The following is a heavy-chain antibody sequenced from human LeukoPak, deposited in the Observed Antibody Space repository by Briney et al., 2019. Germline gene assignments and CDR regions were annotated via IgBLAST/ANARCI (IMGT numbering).Heavy chain of an antibody. CDR3: ASGLSY. CDR2: ISYDGSNK. CDR1: GFNFNTHP. J-gene: IGHJ4*02. V-gene: IGHV3-30*01. D-gene: IGHD3-10*01. Sequence: GRSLRLSCATSGFNFNTHPMHWVRQAPGEGLEWVAMISYDGSNKQYGDSVKGRFTISRDNPKNTLYLEMNRLRVEDTAVYYCASGLSYWGPGTLVTVS.